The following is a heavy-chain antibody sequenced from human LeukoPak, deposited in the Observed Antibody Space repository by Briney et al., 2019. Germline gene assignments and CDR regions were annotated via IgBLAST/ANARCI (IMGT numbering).Heavy chain of an antibody. CDR3: SREGGLYYYFWGGYYFDY. CDR2: IYHSGST. V-gene: IGHV4-59*02. J-gene: IGHJ4*02. Sequence: SETLSLTCTVFGDSVSSYYWSWIRQPPGKGLEWIGSIYHSGSTYYNPSLKSRVTISVDTSKNQFSLKLSSVTAADTAVYYCSREGGLYYYFWGGYYFDYWGQGPRVTVSS. CDR1: GDSVSSYY. D-gene: IGHD3-3*01.